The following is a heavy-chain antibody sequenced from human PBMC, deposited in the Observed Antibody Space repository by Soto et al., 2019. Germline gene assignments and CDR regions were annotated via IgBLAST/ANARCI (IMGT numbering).Heavy chain of an antibody. CDR3: ARSIRGPRRFNGMDV. D-gene: IGHD1-20*01. V-gene: IGHV2-70*13. CDR1: GFSLTSPGMC. J-gene: IGHJ6*02. Sequence: SGPTLVNPTETLTLTCTFSGFSLTSPGMCVSWIRQPPGKALEWLALIERDDDDKYYSTSLKTRLTISKDTRKNQVVLTMANMDPADTGTYYCARSIRGPRRFNGMDVSGPVTTVTVSS. CDR2: IERDDDDK.